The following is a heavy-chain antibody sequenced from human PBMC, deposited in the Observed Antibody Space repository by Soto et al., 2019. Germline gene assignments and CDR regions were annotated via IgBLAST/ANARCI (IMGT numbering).Heavy chain of an antibody. J-gene: IGHJ4*02. CDR2: IKQDGTEK. CDR3: AREMATNKVNY. V-gene: IGHV3-7*01. CDR1: GFTFSSYW. D-gene: IGHD5-12*01. Sequence: EVQLVESGGDLVQPGGSLRLSCAASGFTFSSYWMSWVRQAPGKGLEWVANIKQDGTEKYYVDSVKGRFTISRDNAKNPLYLQMNSLRAEDTAVYYCAREMATNKVNYWGKGTLLAVCS.